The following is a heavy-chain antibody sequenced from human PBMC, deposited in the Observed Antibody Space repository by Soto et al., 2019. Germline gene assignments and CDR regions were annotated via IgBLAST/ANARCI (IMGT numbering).Heavy chain of an antibody. Sequence: ASVKVSCKASGYTFTSYGLSWVRQATGQGLEWMGWMNPNSGNTGYAQKFQGRVTMTRNTSISTAYMELSSLRSEDTAVYYCARERTVAGNDYWGQGTLVTVSS. CDR1: GYTFTSYG. CDR3: ARERTVAGNDY. CDR2: MNPNSGNT. J-gene: IGHJ4*02. V-gene: IGHV1-8*02. D-gene: IGHD6-19*01.